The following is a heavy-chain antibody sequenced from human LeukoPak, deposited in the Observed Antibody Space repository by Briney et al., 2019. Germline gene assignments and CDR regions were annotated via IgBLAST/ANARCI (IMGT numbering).Heavy chain of an antibody. CDR2: IYTSGST. CDR3: ARDLPTYYYGSESYYDY. J-gene: IGHJ4*02. D-gene: IGHD3-10*01. V-gene: IGHV4-61*02. CDR1: GGSISSGSYY. Sequence: SQTLSLTCTVSGGSISSGSYYWSWIRQPARKGLEWIGRIYTSGSTNYNPSLKSRVTISVDTSKNQFSLKLSSVTAADTAVYYCARDLPTYYYGSESYYDYWGQGTLVTVSS.